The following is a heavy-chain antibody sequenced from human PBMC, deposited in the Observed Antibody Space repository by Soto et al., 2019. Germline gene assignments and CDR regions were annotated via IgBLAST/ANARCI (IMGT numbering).Heavy chain of an antibody. CDR2: ISGSGGST. CDR1: GFTFSSYA. D-gene: IGHD3-3*01. CDR3: AKDVSAIFGALLVWDV. V-gene: IGHV3-23*01. J-gene: IGHJ6*02. Sequence: GGSLRLSCAASGFTFSSYAMSWVRQAPGKGLEWVSAISGSGGSTYYADSVKGRFTISRDNSKNTLYLQMNSLRAEDTAVYYCAKDVSAIFGALLVWDVWGQGTTVTVSS.